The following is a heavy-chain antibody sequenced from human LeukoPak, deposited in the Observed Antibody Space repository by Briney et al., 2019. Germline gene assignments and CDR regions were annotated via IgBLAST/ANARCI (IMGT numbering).Heavy chain of an antibody. J-gene: IGHJ5*02. CDR1: GVSISSGYY. CDR3: ARSGTTGTDHWFDP. Sequence: SETLSLTCGVSGVSISSGYYWACIRQPPGKGLEWIGSVYYTVISYYGPSLNSRVTISLDTSKNQLSLKLTSVTAADTAVYYCARSGTTGTDHWFDPWGQGTLVTASS. D-gene: IGHD1-1*01. CDR2: VYYTVIS. V-gene: IGHV4-38-2*01.